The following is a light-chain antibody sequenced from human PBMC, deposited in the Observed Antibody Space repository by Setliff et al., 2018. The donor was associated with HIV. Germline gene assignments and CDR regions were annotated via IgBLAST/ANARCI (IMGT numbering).Light chain of an antibody. CDR2: DNN. CDR3: GTWDSGLSAGV. Sequence: QSVLTQPPSVSAAPGQKVTISCSGSSSNIGNNYVSWYQQLPGTAPKLLIYDNNKRPSKIPNRFSGSKSGTSATLGITGLQTGDEADYYCGTWDSGLSAGVFGGGTKVTVL. V-gene: IGLV1-51*01. J-gene: IGLJ2*01. CDR1: SSNIGNNY.